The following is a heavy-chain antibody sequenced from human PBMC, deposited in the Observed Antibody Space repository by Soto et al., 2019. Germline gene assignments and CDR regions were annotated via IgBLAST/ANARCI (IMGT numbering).Heavy chain of an antibody. Sequence: GASVKVSCQASGYTFTGYYMHWVLQAPGQGLDWMGWINPNSGGTNYAQKFQGRVTMTRDTSISTAYMELSRLRSDDTAVYYCARVQTWAFTVSLIYYGMDVWGQGTTVTVSS. J-gene: IGHJ6*02. CDR3: ARVQTWAFTVSLIYYGMDV. CDR2: INPNSGGT. D-gene: IGHD4-17*01. V-gene: IGHV1-2*02. CDR1: GYTFTGYY.